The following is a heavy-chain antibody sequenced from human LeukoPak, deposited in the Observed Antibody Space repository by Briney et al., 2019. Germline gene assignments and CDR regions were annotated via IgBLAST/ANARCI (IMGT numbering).Heavy chain of an antibody. J-gene: IGHJ4*02. CDR2: IKEDGSEK. D-gene: IGHD6-13*01. CDR1: GFTFSNSW. CDR3: ASGRQLGY. V-gene: IGHV3-7*01. Sequence: GGSLRLSCAASGFTFSNSWMSWVRQAPGKGLEWVANIKEDGSEKYYVDSVKGRFTISRDNARNSLYLQMNSLRAEDTAVYYCASGRQLGYWGQGTLVTVSS.